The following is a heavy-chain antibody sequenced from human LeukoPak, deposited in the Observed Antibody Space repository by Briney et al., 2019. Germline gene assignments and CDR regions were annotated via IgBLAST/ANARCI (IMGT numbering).Heavy chain of an antibody. D-gene: IGHD2-21*02. CDR1: GFTFSSYG. Sequence: GGSLRLSCAASGFTFSSYGMHWVRQAPGKGLEWVTFIRYDGMNKYYADSVKGRFTISRDNSKNTLYLQMNSLRAEDTAVYYCAKDHRAYCGGDCVDFDYWGQGTLVTVSS. V-gene: IGHV3-30*02. CDR3: AKDHRAYCGGDCVDFDY. CDR2: IRYDGMNK. J-gene: IGHJ4*02.